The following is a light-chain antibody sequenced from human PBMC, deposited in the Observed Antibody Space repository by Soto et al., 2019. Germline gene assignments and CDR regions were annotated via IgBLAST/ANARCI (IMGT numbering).Light chain of an antibody. J-gene: IGKJ5*01. CDR2: GAS. V-gene: IGKV3-20*01. Sequence: EIVLTQSPGTLSLSPGERATLSCRASQSVSSIYLGWYQQKPGQAPRLLIYGASSRATGIPDRFSGSGSGTEFTLTISSLQSEDFALYYCQQYNNWPITFGQGTRLEIK. CDR1: QSVSSIY. CDR3: QQYNNWPIT.